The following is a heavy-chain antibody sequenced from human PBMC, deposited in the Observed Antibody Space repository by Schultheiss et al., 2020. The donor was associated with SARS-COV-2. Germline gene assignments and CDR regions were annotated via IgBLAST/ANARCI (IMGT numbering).Heavy chain of an antibody. CDR3: ARGDVPAAPHWYYGMDV. V-gene: IGHV1-2*04. CDR2: INPNSGDT. D-gene: IGHD2-2*01. Sequence: ASVKVSCKASGGTFSSYAISWVRQAPGQGLEWMGWINPNSGDTNYAQKFQGCVTMTRDTSISTACMELSRLRSDDTAVYYCARGDVPAAPHWYYGMDVWGQGTTVTVSS. J-gene: IGHJ6*02. CDR1: GGTFSSYA.